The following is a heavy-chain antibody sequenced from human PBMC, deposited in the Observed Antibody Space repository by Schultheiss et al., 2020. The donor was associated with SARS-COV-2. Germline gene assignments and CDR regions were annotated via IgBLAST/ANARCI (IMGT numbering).Heavy chain of an antibody. CDR3: ARDTFYEGHWGWWHPSGSGSYPAGPFDY. CDR2: ISGSGGST. Sequence: GESLKISCAASGFTFSSYAMSWVRQAPGKGLEWVSAISGSGGSTYYADSVKGRFTISRDNSKNTLYLQMNSLRAEDTAVYYCARDTFYEGHWGWWHPSGSGSYPAGPFDYWGQGTLVTVSS. J-gene: IGHJ4*02. CDR1: GFTFSSYA. V-gene: IGHV3-23*01. D-gene: IGHD3-10*01.